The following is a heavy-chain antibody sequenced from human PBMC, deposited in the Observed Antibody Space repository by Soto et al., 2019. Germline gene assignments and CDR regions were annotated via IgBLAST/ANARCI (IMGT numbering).Heavy chain of an antibody. CDR1: GGSISSGGYY. CDR2: IYYSGST. J-gene: IGHJ6*02. D-gene: IGHD4-17*01. CDR3: ARDAPTTVVTRGVHYCGMDV. Sequence: SETLSLTCTVSGGSISSGGYYWSWIRQHPGKGLEWIGYIYYSGSTYYNPSLKSRVTISVDTSKNQFSLKLSSVTAADTAVYYCARDAPTTVVTRGVHYCGMDVWGQGTTVTVSS. V-gene: IGHV4-31*03.